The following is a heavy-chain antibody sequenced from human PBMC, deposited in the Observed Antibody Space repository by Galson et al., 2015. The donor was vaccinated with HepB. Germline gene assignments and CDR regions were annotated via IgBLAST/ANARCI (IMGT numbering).Heavy chain of an antibody. CDR1: GFSLSTSGMC. CDR3: ARIVRYYYDSSGYPYYYYYMDV. CDR2: IDWDDDK. V-gene: IGHV2-70*11. Sequence: PALVKPTQTLTLTCTFSGFSLSTSGMCVSWIRQPPGKALEWLARIDWDDDKYYSTSLKTRLTISKDTSKNQVVLTMTNMDPVDTATYYCARIVRYYYDSSGYPYYYYYMDVWGKGTTVTVSS. J-gene: IGHJ6*03. D-gene: IGHD3-22*01.